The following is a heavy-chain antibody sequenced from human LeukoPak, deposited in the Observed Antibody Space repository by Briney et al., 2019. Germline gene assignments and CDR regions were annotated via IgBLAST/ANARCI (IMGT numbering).Heavy chain of an antibody. CDR1: GFTFTTYA. CDR3: ARQLGYCSDGTCYFDY. CDR2: ISSSGGNT. V-gene: IGHV3-23*01. D-gene: IGHD2-15*01. J-gene: IGHJ4*02. Sequence: QAGGFLRLSCAASGFTFTTYAMSWVRQAPGKGLEWVSAISSSGGNTFYEDSVKGRFTISRDSSKNTLYLQMNTLRAEDTAVYYCARQLGYCSDGTCYFDYWGQGTLVTVSS.